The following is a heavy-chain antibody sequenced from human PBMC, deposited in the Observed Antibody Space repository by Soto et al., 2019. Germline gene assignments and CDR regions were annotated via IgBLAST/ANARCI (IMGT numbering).Heavy chain of an antibody. CDR2: INAGNGNT. J-gene: IGHJ4*02. Sequence: ASSAKVSSKGSGYTFTSYAMHWVRQAPGQRLEWMGWINAGNGNTKYSQKFQGRVTITRDTSASTAYMELSSLRSEDTAVYYCAILPARGWSIDYFDYWGQGTLVTVSS. D-gene: IGHD6-19*01. CDR3: AILPARGWSIDYFDY. V-gene: IGHV1-3*01. CDR1: GYTFTSYA.